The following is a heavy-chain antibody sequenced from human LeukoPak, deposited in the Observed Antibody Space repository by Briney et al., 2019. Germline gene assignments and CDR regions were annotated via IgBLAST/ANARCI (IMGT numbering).Heavy chain of an antibody. V-gene: IGHV4-39*01. D-gene: IGHD3-22*01. Sequence: SETLSLTCTVSGGSINSNSYYWGWIRQPPGKGLEWIGSIYYTGSTYSMSSLKSRVTFSLDTSKNQFSLKLTSVTAADTAVYYCARHIAYYDSSGYVDYWGQGTLVTVSS. CDR1: GGSINSNSYY. CDR3: ARHIAYYDSSGYVDY. CDR2: IYYTGST. J-gene: IGHJ4*02.